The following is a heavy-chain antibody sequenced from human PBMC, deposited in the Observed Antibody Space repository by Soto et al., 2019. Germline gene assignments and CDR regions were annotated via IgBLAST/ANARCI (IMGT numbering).Heavy chain of an antibody. J-gene: IGHJ4*02. CDR1: GGSISSSSYY. D-gene: IGHD6-25*01. CDR2: IYYSGST. V-gene: IGHV4-39*01. Sequence: PSETLSLTCTVSGGSISSSSYYWGWIRQPPGKGLEWIGSIYYSGSTYYNPSLKSRVTISVDTSKNQFSLKLSSVTAADTAVYYCATLTATTILTDYWVQGTLVTVSS. CDR3: ATLTATTILTDY.